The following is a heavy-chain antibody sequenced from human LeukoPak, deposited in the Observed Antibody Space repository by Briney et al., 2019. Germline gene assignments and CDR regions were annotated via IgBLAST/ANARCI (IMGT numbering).Heavy chain of an antibody. J-gene: IGHJ1*01. Sequence: GGSLRLSCAGSGFTFSSYAMHWVRQAPGKGLEWVAVISYDGSNKYYADSVKGRFTISRDNSKNTLYLQMNSLRAEDTAVYYCARDFDDSSGGVFQHWGQGTLVTVSS. CDR1: GFTFSSYA. CDR2: ISYDGSNK. CDR3: ARDFDDSSGGVFQH. D-gene: IGHD3-22*01. V-gene: IGHV3-30-3*01.